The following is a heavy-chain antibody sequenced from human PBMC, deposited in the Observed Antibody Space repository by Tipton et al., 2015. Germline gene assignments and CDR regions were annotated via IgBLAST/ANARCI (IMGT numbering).Heavy chain of an antibody. CDR1: GGSFSGYY. CDR3: ARYPLDWFDP. V-gene: IGHV4-30-4*01. J-gene: IGHJ5*02. Sequence: TLSLTCAASGGSFSGYYWSWLRQPPGKGLEWIGYIFHTGSTYYSPSLKSRLAISMDTSKTQFSLNLTSVTAADTAVYYCARYPLDWFDPWGQGTLVTVSS. CDR2: IFHTGST.